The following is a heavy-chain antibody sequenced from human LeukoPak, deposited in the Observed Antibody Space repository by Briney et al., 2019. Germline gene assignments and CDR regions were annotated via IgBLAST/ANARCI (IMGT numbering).Heavy chain of an antibody. J-gene: IGHJ5*02. Sequence: PGGSLRLSCAASGFTFSSYWMHWVRQAPGKGLVWVSRISSEGSSISYADSVKGRFTISRDNAKNTLYLQMNSLRAEDTAVYYCAVSNWMDPWGQGTLVTVSS. CDR3: AVSNWMDP. CDR2: ISSEGSSI. CDR1: GFTFSSYW. V-gene: IGHV3-74*01.